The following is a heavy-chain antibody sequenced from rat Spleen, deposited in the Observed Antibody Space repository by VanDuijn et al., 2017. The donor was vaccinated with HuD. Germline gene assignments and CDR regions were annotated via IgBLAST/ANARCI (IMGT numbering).Heavy chain of an antibody. CDR1: RFTFSNYD. CDR3: ARELDQFDF. CDR2: ISASGGTM. V-gene: IGHV5S13*01. Sequence: EVQLVESGGGLVQPGRSLKLSCAASRFTFSNYDMAWVRQAPTKGLEWVASISASGGTMYYRDSVRGRFTVSRDNTRNTLYLQMDSLRSEDTATYFCARELDQFDFWGQGVLVTVSS. J-gene: IGHJ2*01.